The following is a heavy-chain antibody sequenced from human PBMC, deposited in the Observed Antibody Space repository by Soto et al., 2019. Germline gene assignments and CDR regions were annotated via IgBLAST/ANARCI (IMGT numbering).Heavy chain of an antibody. V-gene: IGHV1-69*08. Sequence: QVQLVQSGAEVKKPGSSVKVSCKASGDTFSRYSITWVRQAPGHGLEWIGRIIPIFGIPTYAQKFQSRVTFTADESTSTAYMELSSLRSDDTAVYYCAREDRDRETGLVPAAIDGMDVWGQGTTVTVSS. J-gene: IGHJ6*02. CDR1: GDTFSRYS. CDR2: IIPIFGIP. D-gene: IGHD2-2*01. CDR3: AREDRDRETGLVPAAIDGMDV.